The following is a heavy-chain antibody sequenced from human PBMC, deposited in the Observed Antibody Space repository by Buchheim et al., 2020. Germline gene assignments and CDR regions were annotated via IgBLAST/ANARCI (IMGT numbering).Heavy chain of an antibody. CDR2: INHSGSA. Sequence: QVQLQQWGAGLLKPSETLFLTCAVYGGSFSGYYWSWIRQPPGKGLEWIGEINHSGSANYNPSLKSRVTMSVDTSTSQFYLKLNSVTAADTAVYYCARGGDIVVVVAADNWFDPWGQGTL. CDR3: ARGGDIVVVVAADNWFDP. D-gene: IGHD2-15*01. V-gene: IGHV4-34*01. CDR1: GGSFSGYY. J-gene: IGHJ5*02.